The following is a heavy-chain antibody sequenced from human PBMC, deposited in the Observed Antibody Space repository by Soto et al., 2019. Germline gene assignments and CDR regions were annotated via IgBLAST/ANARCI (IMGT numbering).Heavy chain of an antibody. CDR2: ISGSGGST. D-gene: IGHD3-3*01. CDR1: GFTFSSYA. J-gene: IGHJ6*02. Sequence: WGSLRLSCAASGFTFSSYAMSWVRQAPGKGLEWVSAISGSGGSTYYADSVKGRFTISRDNSKNTLYLQMNSLRAEDTAVYYCAKIPLYYDFWSGSLGDYYYGMDVWGQGTTVTVSS. V-gene: IGHV3-23*01. CDR3: AKIPLYYDFWSGSLGDYYYGMDV.